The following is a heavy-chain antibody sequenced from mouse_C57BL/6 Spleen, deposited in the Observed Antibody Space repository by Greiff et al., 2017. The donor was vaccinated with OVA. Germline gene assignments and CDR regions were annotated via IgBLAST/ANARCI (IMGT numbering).Heavy chain of an antibody. CDR3: ARFDYYGSSYGY. CDR2: IDPSDSYT. V-gene: IGHV1-69*01. CDR1: GYTFTSYW. J-gene: IGHJ2*01. D-gene: IGHD1-1*01. Sequence: QVQLQQPGAELVMPGASVKLSCKASGYTFTSYWMHWVKQRPGRGLEWIGEIDPSDSYTNYNQKFKGKSTLTVDKSSSTAYMQLSSLTSEDSAVYYCARFDYYGSSYGYWGQGTTLTVSS.